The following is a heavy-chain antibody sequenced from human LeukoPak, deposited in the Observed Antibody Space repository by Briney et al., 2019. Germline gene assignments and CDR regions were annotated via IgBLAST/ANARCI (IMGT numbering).Heavy chain of an antibody. CDR2: ISAYNGNT. V-gene: IGHV1-18*01. CDR3: ARYDFWSGYYTGYYYYGMDV. Sequence: GESLKISCKASGYTFTSYGISWVRQAPGQGLEWMGWISAYNGNTNYAQKLQGRVTMTTDTSTSTAYMELRSLRSDDTAVYYCARYDFWSGYYTGYYYYGMDVWGQGTTVTVSS. D-gene: IGHD3-3*01. CDR1: GYTFTSYG. J-gene: IGHJ6*02.